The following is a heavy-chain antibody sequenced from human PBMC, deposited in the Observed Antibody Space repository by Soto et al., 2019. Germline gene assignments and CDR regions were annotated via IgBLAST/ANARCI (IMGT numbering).Heavy chain of an antibody. V-gene: IGHV4-39*01. D-gene: IGHD6-13*01. CDR2: IYYSGST. J-gene: IGHJ5*02. CDR3: ARRERAAGFSDP. CDR1: GGSISSSSYY. Sequence: PSETLSLTCTVSGGSISSSSYYWGWIRQPPGKGLEWIGSIYYSGSTYYNPSLKSRVTISVDTSKNQFSLKLSSVTAADTAVYYCARRERAAGFSDPWGQGTLVTV.